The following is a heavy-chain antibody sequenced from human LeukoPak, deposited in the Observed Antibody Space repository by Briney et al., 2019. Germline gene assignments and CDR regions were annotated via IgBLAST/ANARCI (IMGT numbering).Heavy chain of an antibody. D-gene: IGHD2-2*01. CDR1: GFTFVNYA. Sequence: GGSLRLSCTASGFTFVNYAMSWVRQAPGKGLEWVSAISGGGGTTYYADSVKGRFTISRDSSKNTLYLQMSSLRAEDTAVYYCAKEGRGCSSSSCFYYYYMDVWGKGTTVTISS. J-gene: IGHJ6*03. CDR3: AKEGRGCSSSSCFYYYYMDV. V-gene: IGHV3-23*01. CDR2: ISGGGGTT.